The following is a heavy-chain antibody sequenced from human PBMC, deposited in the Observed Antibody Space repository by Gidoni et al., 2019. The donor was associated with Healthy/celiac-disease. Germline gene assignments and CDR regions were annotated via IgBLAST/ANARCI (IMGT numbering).Heavy chain of an antibody. J-gene: IGHJ3*02. V-gene: IGHV3-30*18. D-gene: IGHD1-1*01. Sequence: QVQLVESGGGVVPTGRSLILSCAASGVTFSSYGMHWARQAPGKGLEWVAVISYDGSNKYYADSVKGRFTISRDNSKNTLYLQMNSLRAEDTAVYYCAKDNRPELERRGGAFDIWGQGTMVTVSS. CDR2: ISYDGSNK. CDR3: AKDNRPELERRGGAFDI. CDR1: GVTFSSYG.